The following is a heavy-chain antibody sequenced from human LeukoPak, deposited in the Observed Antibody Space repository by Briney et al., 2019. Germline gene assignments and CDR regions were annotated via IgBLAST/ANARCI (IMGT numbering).Heavy chain of an antibody. CDR2: IYSGGTT. Sequence: GGSLRLSCAASGFTVSSNYMSWVRQAPGEGLEWVSVIYSGGTTNYADSVKGRFTISRDNSKNTLYLQMNSLRAEDTAVYYCAKDYRSSSWDDAFDIWGQGTMVTVSS. CDR1: GFTVSSNY. V-gene: IGHV3-53*01. D-gene: IGHD6-13*01. J-gene: IGHJ3*02. CDR3: AKDYRSSSWDDAFDI.